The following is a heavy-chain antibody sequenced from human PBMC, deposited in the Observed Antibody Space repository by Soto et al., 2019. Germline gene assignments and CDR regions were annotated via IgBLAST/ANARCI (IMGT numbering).Heavy chain of an antibody. D-gene: IGHD1-1*01. CDR1: GFTVSSNY. CDR2: IYSGGNT. CDR3: AGATGRY. V-gene: IGHV3-53*02. J-gene: IGHJ4*02. Sequence: EVQLVETGGGLIQPGGSLRLSCTASGFTVSSNYMTWVRLAPGKGLEWVSVIYSGGNTYYADSVKGRFTSSRDKSKNTLYLQMNSLRAKDTAVYYCAGATGRYWGQGTLVTVSS.